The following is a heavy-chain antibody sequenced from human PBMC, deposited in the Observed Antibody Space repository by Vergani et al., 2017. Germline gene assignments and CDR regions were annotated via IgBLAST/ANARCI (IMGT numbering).Heavy chain of an antibody. V-gene: IGHV3-30*04. CDR2: ISYDGSNK. CDR3: ARDRGSGGGCYYSHFDY. J-gene: IGHJ4*02. D-gene: IGHD2-15*01. Sequence: QVQLVESGGGVVQPGGSLRLSCAASGFTFSSYAMHWVRQAPGKGLEWVAVISYDGSNKYYADSVKGRFTISRDNSKNTLYLQMNSLRAEDTAVYYCARDRGSGGGCYYSHFDYWGQGTLVTVSS. CDR1: GFTFSSYA.